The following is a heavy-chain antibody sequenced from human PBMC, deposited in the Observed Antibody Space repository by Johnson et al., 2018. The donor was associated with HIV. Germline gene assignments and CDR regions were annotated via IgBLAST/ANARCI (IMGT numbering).Heavy chain of an antibody. CDR2: IWYDGSNK. J-gene: IGHJ3*02. Sequence: QVQLLESGGGVVQPGRSLRLSCAASGFTFSSYGMHWVRQAPGKGLEWVAVIWYDGSNKYYADSVKGRFTVSRDNYKNTLYLQMNSLRGEDTAVYYCARLRGAFDIWGQGTMVTVSS. CDR1: GFTFSSYG. CDR3: ARLRGAFDI. V-gene: IGHV3-33*01.